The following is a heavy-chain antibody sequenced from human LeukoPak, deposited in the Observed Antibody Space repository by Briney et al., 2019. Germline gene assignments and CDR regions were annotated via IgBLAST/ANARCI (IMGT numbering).Heavy chain of an antibody. CDR3: ATSRGGTRWGDSSGYYPHFYYFDY. Sequence: ASVKVSCKASGYTFTSYGISWVRQAPGQGLEWMGWISAYNGNTNYAQKLRGRVTMTTDTSTSTAYMELRSLRSDDTAVYYCATSRGGTRWGDSSGYYPHFYYFDYWGQGTLVTVSS. CDR2: ISAYNGNT. V-gene: IGHV1-18*04. J-gene: IGHJ4*02. CDR1: GYTFTSYG. D-gene: IGHD3-22*01.